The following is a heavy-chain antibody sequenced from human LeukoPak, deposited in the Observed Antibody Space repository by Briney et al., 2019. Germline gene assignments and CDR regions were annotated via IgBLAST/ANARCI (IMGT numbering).Heavy chain of an antibody. Sequence: GGSLRLSCTVSGFTVSSNSMSWVRQAPGKGLEWVANIKQDGSEKYYVDSVKGRFTISRDNAKNSLYLQMNSLRAEDTAVYYCARGGITMVRGVTLSYYYYYMDVWGKGTTVTISS. D-gene: IGHD3-10*01. J-gene: IGHJ6*03. V-gene: IGHV3-7*01. CDR1: GFTVSSNS. CDR3: ARGGITMVRGVTLSYYYYYMDV. CDR2: IKQDGSEK.